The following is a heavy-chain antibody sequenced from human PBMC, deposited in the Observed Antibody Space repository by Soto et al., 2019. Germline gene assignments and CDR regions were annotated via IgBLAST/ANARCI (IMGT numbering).Heavy chain of an antibody. CDR3: ARVHRYCSGGSCYVQSSNTPDYYYYGMDV. CDR1: GFTFSSYA. Sequence: GSLRLSCAASGFTFSSYAMHWVRQAPGKGLEWVAVISYDGSNKYYADSVKGRFTISRDNSKNTLYLQMNSLRAEDTAVYYCARVHRYCSGGSCYVQSSNTPDYYYYGMDVWGQGTTVTVSS. CDR2: ISYDGSNK. J-gene: IGHJ6*02. D-gene: IGHD2-15*01. V-gene: IGHV3-30-3*01.